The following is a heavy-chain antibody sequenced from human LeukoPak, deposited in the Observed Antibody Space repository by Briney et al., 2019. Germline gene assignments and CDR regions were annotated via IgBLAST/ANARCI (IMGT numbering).Heavy chain of an antibody. CDR2: IYYSGST. V-gene: IGHV4-59*01. D-gene: IGHD1-14*01. Sequence: SETLSLTCTVSGGSISSYYWSWIRQPPGKGLEWIGYIYYSGSTYYNPSLKSRVTISVDTSKNQFSLKLSSVTAADTAVYYCARDEPGGGMDVWGQGTTVTVSS. J-gene: IGHJ6*02. CDR3: ARDEPGGGMDV. CDR1: GGSISSYY.